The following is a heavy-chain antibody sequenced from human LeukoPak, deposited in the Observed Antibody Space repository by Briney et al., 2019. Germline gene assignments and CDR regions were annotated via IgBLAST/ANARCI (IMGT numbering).Heavy chain of an antibody. J-gene: IGHJ5*02. Sequence: SETLSLTCTVSGGSISSGDYYWSWIRQPPGKGLEWIGYIYYSGSTYYNPPLKSRVTISVDTSKNQFSLKLSSVTAADTAVYYCARDHRATHYGSGSSRGGWFDPWGQGTLVTVSS. V-gene: IGHV4-30-4*01. CDR1: GGSISSGDYY. CDR2: IYYSGST. CDR3: ARDHRATHYGSGSSRGGWFDP. D-gene: IGHD3-10*01.